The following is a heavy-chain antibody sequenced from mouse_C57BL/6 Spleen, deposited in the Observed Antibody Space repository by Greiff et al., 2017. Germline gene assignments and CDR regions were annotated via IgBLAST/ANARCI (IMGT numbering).Heavy chain of an antibody. Sequence: EVKVEESGGGLVKPGGSLKLSCAASGFTFSSYAMSWVRQTPEKRLEWVGTISDGGSYTYYPDNVKGRFTISRDNAKNNLYLQMSHLKSEDTAMYYCARALDSAGYGFAYWGQGTLVTVSA. V-gene: IGHV5-4*03. J-gene: IGHJ3*01. CDR3: ARALDSAGYGFAY. CDR2: ISDGGSYT. D-gene: IGHD3-2*02. CDR1: GFTFSSYA.